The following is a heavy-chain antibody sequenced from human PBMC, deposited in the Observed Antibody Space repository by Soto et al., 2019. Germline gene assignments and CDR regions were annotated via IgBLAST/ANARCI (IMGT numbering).Heavy chain of an antibody. V-gene: IGHV1-2*02. J-gene: IGHJ4*02. Sequence: ASVKVSCPASGYTFIDYYVHWVRQAPGQGLEWMGWIHPNSGGTKYEERFQGRVTLTRDTSIRTAYMELSGLRFDDTAVYYCAIDEDRSSTGRFSRCGQRVPVTVSS. CDR3: AIDEDRSSTGRFSR. CDR2: IHPNSGGT. D-gene: IGHD3-22*01. CDR1: GYTFIDYY.